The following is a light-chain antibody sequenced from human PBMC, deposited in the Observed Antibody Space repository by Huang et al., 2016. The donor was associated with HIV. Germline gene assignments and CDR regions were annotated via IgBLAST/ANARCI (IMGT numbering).Light chain of an antibody. CDR3: QQRSTWPPFT. CDR2: DAS. V-gene: IGKV3-11*01. CDR1: QSVSSY. J-gene: IGKJ5*01. Sequence: EVVLTQSPATLSLSPGERATLSCRASQSVSSYLAWFQQKPGQAPRLLIYDASNRATDIPARFSVSGSGTDFTLTISSLEPEDFAIYYCQQRSTWPPFTFGQGTRLEI.